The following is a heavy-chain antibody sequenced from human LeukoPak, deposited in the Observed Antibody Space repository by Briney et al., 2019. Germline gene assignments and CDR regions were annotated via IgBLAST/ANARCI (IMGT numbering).Heavy chain of an antibody. CDR2: INPNSGGT. Sequence: ASVKVSCKASGYTFTGYYMHWVRQAPGQGLEWMGWINPNSGGTNYAQKFQGRVTMTRDTSISTAYMELSRLRSDDTAVYYCARVVVVERGGFDPWGQGTLVTVSS. D-gene: IGHD2-15*01. V-gene: IGHV1-2*02. J-gene: IGHJ5*02. CDR1: GYTFTGYY. CDR3: ARVVVVERGGFDP.